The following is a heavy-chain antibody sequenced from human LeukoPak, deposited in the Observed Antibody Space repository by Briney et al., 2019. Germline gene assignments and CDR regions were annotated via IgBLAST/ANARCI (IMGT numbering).Heavy chain of an antibody. CDR1: GFTFSSYW. D-gene: IGHD4-23*01. V-gene: IGHV3-21*01. J-gene: IGHJ4*02. CDR2: ISSSSSYI. Sequence: GGSLRLSCAASGFTFSSYWMHWVRQAPGKGLEWVSSISSSSSYIYYADSVKGRFTISRDNAKNSLYLQMNSLRAEDTAVYYCARDADGGGFDYWGQGTLVTVSS. CDR3: ARDADGGGFDY.